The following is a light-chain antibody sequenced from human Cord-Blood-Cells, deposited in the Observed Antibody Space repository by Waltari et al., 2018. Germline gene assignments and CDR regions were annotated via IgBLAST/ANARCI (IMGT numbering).Light chain of an antibody. Sequence: QSALTQPASVSGSPGQSITISCTGTSSDVGSYNLVSWYQQHPGKAPKLRIYEGSKRPSGVSKRLSGSKAGNTASLTSSGLQAEDEADYYCCSYAGSSTFYVVFGGGTKLTVL. CDR1: SSDVGSYNL. V-gene: IGLV2-23*03. CDR2: EGS. CDR3: CSYAGSSTFYVV. J-gene: IGLJ2*01.